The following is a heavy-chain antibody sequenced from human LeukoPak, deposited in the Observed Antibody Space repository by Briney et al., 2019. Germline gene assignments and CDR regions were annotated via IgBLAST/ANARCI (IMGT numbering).Heavy chain of an antibody. CDR1: GFIFSNYG. J-gene: IGHJ4*02. V-gene: IGHV3-30*03. CDR3: VRDGDNLGRDFDY. Sequence: GGSLRLSCAASGFIFSNYGIHWVRQAPGKGLEWVAVISYDGSNKYADSVKGRFTISRDNSKNTLFLQMNSLRPDDTAVYYCVRDGDNLGRDFDYWGQGTLVTVSS. D-gene: IGHD4-17*01. CDR2: ISYDGSNK.